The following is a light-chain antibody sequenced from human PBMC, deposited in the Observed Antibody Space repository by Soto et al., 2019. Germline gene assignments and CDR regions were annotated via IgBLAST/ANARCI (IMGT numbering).Light chain of an antibody. J-gene: IGLJ2*01. CDR3: QVWDSSSDHPEVV. V-gene: IGLV3-21*02. CDR1: NIGGKT. CDR2: DDS. Sequence: SYELTQSPSVSVAPGQTARITCGGNNIGGKTVHWYQQKPGQAPVLLVFDDSDRPSGIPDRFSGSNSGSTAALTISRVEAGDEADYYCQVWDSSSDHPEVVFGGGTKLTVL.